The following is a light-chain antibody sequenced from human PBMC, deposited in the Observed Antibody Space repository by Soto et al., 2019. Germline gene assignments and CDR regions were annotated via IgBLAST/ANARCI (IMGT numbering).Light chain of an antibody. CDR2: AAS. CDR1: QSVSSN. V-gene: IGKV3-11*01. CDR3: QQRSNWPPSIT. J-gene: IGKJ5*01. Sequence: EIVMTQSPATLSVSPGERATLSCRASQSVSSNLAWYQQKPGQAPRVLIYAASNRATGIPARFSGSGSGTDFTLTISSLEPEDFAVYYCQQRSNWPPSITFGQGTRLEIK.